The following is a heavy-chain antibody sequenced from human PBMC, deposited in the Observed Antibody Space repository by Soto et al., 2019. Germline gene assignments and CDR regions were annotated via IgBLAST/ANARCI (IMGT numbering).Heavy chain of an antibody. CDR3: ARESYSFGRAFDI. CDR2: INYRGTT. J-gene: IGHJ4*01. CDR1: GGSINSYGYY. D-gene: IGHD5-18*01. V-gene: IGHV4-31*03. Sequence: TSETLSLTCTVSGGSINSYGYYWSWIRQHPEKGLERIGYINYRGTTYYNPSLESRLTISVDTSKNQFSLQLTSVIAADTALYYCARESYSFGRAFDIWGHGTLVTSPQ.